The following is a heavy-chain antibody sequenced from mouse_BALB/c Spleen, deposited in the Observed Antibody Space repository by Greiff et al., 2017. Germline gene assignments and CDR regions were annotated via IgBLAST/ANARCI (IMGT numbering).Heavy chain of an antibody. CDR3: ARWDLDYGKPLDY. CDR1: GYTFTSYW. Sequence: VQLQQSGAELVKPGASVKMSCKASGYTFTSYWMHWVKQRPGQGLEWIGYINPSTGYTEYNQKFKDKATLTADKSSSTAYMQLSSLTSEDSAVYYCARWDLDYGKPLDYWGQGTTLTVSS. D-gene: IGHD1-1*01. CDR2: INPSTGYT. V-gene: IGHV1-7*01. J-gene: IGHJ2*01.